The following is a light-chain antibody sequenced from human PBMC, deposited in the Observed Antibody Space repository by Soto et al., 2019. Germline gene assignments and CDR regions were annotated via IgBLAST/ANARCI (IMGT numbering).Light chain of an antibody. V-gene: IGKV1-39*01. CDR2: AAS. Sequence: IQMTQSPSSLSASVGDRVTITCRASQSISTYLNWYQQRPGKAPKLLIYAASSLQSGVPSRFSGSGSGTEFTLTISSLQSEDFTVYSCLQYHNLWAFGQGTKVDIK. CDR1: QSISTY. J-gene: IGKJ1*01. CDR3: LQYHNLWA.